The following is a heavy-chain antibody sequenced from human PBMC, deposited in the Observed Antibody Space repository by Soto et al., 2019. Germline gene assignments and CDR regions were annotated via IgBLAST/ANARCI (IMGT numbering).Heavy chain of an antibody. D-gene: IGHD7-27*01. CDR1: GLTFSDAW. CDR3: ATAPGYWGSAPLDF. Sequence: DVQLVESGGGLVKPGGSLRLSCVASGLTFSDAWMNWLRQVPGRGPEWVARIRSQSDGGTRDYTAPVNGRFTISRDDSKSTRYLQMNSLKTDDTAIYYCATAPGYWGSAPLDFWGQGTLVTVSS. J-gene: IGHJ4*02. V-gene: IGHV3-15*07. CDR2: IRSQSDGGTR.